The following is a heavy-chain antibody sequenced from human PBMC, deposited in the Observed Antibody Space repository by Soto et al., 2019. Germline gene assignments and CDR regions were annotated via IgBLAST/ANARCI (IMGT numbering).Heavy chain of an antibody. D-gene: IGHD6-25*01. V-gene: IGHV1-69*02. CDR1: GGTFSSYT. CDR3: ASPNPQRGSGFLCDY. J-gene: IGHJ4*02. Sequence: QVQLVQSGAEVKKPGSSVKVSCKASGGTFSSYTISWVRQAPGQGLEWMGRIIHTLGIANYAQKFQGRVTITAEKSTSTAYMELSSLRSEDTAVYYWASPNPQRGSGFLCDYWGQGTLVTVSS. CDR2: IIHTLGIA.